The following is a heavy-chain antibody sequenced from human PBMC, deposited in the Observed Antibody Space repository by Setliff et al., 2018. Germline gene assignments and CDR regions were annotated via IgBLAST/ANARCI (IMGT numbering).Heavy chain of an antibody. D-gene: IGHD1-1*01. J-gene: IGHJ4*02. V-gene: IGHV4-39*01. CDR2: IYYRGDT. CDR3: ARTGTYRYFDY. CDR1: GASLSSGTYY. Sequence: SETLSLTCTVSGASLSSGTYYWGWIRQPPGKALEWIGMIYYRGDTYYNASLKGRLTISVDTAQNQFSLRLHSVTAADTAVYYCARTGTYRYFDYWGQGALVTVSS.